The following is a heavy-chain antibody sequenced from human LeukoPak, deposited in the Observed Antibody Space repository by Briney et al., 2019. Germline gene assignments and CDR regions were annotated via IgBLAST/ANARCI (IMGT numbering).Heavy chain of an antibody. CDR1: GYTFTGYY. V-gene: IGHV1-46*01. CDR3: AKIGDGYNDAYVL. Sequence: GASVKVSCKASGYTFTGYYMHWVRQAPGQVLEWMGLINPDGGNTNYAQNFQGRVTLTRDTSTSTVYMELSSLRSEDTAIYYCAKIGDGYNDAYVLGGQGKVVTVLS. D-gene: IGHD5-24*01. CDR2: INPDGGNT. J-gene: IGHJ3*01.